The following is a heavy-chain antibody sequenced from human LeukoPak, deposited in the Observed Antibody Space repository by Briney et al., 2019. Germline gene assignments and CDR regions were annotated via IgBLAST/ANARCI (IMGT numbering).Heavy chain of an antibody. Sequence: SVKVSCKASGYTFTSYDINWVRQATAQGLEWMGLMNPNSGNTGYAQKFHGRVTITRNTSISTAYMELSSLRSEDTAVYYCAIHYGSGSGRYYYNYMDVWGKGTTVTVSS. D-gene: IGHD3-10*01. V-gene: IGHV1-8*03. CDR3: AIHYGSGSGRYYYNYMDV. CDR1: GYTFTSYD. J-gene: IGHJ6*03. CDR2: MNPNSGNT.